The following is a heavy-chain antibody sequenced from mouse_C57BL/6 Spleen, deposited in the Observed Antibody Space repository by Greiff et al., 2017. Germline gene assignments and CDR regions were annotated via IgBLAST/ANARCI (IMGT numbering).Heavy chain of an antibody. CDR1: GFTFSDAW. Sequence: EVQLVESGGGLVQPGGSMKLSCAASGFTFSDAWMDWVRQSPAKGLEWVAEIRNKANTHATYYAVSVQGRFTISRDDNKSSVYLKMNSLRAEDTGIDYCTSIIDSLDYWGQGTTLTVSS. CDR2: IRNKANTHAT. D-gene: IGHD2-12*01. J-gene: IGHJ2*01. CDR3: TSIIDSLDY. V-gene: IGHV6-6*01.